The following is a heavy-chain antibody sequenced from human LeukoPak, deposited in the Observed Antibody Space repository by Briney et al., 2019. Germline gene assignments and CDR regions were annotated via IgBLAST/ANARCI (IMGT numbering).Heavy chain of an antibody. CDR1: GGSFTTYY. D-gene: IGHD5-12*01. CDR3: VRGPYSSDAGY. CDR2: INHSGHT. Sequence: PSETLSLTCAVYGGSFTTYYWSWIRQPPGKGLEWMGEINHSGHTNYNPSLKSRVSMSVDSSKNQISLKLHSVTAADTAVYFCVRGPYSSDAGYWGQGTLVIVSS. J-gene: IGHJ4*02. V-gene: IGHV4-34*01.